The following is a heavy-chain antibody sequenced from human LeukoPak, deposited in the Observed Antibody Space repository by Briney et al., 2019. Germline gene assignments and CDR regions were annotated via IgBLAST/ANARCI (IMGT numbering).Heavy chain of an antibody. CDR2: IYYSGST. J-gene: IGHJ5*02. Sequence: SETLSLTCTVSGGAISSYYWSWIRPPPGKGLEWIGYIYYSGSTNYNPSLKSRVTISVDTSKNQFSLKLSSVTAADTAVYYCARGYNWFDPWGQGTLVTVSS. CDR1: GGAISSYY. V-gene: IGHV4-59*01. CDR3: ARGYNWFDP.